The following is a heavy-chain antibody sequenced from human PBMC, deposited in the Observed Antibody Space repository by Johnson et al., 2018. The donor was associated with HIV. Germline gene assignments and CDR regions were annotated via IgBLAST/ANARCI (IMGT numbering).Heavy chain of an antibody. D-gene: IGHD1-26*01. Sequence: VQLVESGGGLGQSGRSLRLSCAASGFKSEDYAMHWVRQVPGKGLEWVANIKQDGSEKYYVDSVKGRFTISRDNAKNSLYLQMNSLRAEDTAVYYCAKDRRQSSWELLDDAFDIWGQGTMVTVSS. J-gene: IGHJ3*02. V-gene: IGHV3-7*01. CDR2: IKQDGSEK. CDR3: AKDRRQSSWELLDDAFDI. CDR1: GFKSEDYA.